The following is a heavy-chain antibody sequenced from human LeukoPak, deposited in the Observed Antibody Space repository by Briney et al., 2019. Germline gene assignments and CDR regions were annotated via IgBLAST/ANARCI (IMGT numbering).Heavy chain of an antibody. CDR3: AKDVVPKSRPHYYYYGMDV. CDR1: GFTFSSYG. J-gene: IGHJ6*04. CDR2: ISYDGSNK. Sequence: PGRSLRLSCAASGFTFSSYGMHWVRQAPGKGLEWVAVISYDGSNKYYADSVKGRFTISRDNSKNTLYLQMNGLRAEDTAVYYCAKDVVPKSRPHYYYYGMDVWGKGTTVTVSS. D-gene: IGHD2-21*01. V-gene: IGHV3-30*18.